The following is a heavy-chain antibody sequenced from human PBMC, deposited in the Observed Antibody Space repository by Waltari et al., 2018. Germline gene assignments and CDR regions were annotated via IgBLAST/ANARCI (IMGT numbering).Heavy chain of an antibody. CDR1: GFPIRCYD. CDR2: ISGSGVST. J-gene: IGHJ6*03. Sequence: EVQLVGTGRGLVQPGGSVRLSCAASGFPIRCYDMSWLRPAHGVGVERVSAISGSGVSTYYEDSLKGRFTISRDNSKNTLYLQMNSLRAEDTAVYYCAKDTTVTTPPDYYYYMDVWGKGTTVTVSS. CDR3: AKDTTVTTPPDYYYYMDV. D-gene: IGHD4-17*01. V-gene: IGHV3-23*04.